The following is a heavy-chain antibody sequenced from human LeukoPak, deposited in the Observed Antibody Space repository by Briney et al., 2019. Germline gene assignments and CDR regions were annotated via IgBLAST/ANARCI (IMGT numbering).Heavy chain of an antibody. V-gene: IGHV1-69*13. CDR2: IIPIFGTA. Sequence: GASVKVSCKASGYTFTGYYIHWVRQAPGQGLEWMGGIIPIFGTANYAQKFQGRVTITADESTSTAYMELSSLRSEDTAVYYCARDRSSGSNGVDYWGQGTLVTVSS. D-gene: IGHD1-26*01. CDR3: ARDRSSGSNGVDY. J-gene: IGHJ4*02. CDR1: GYTFTGYY.